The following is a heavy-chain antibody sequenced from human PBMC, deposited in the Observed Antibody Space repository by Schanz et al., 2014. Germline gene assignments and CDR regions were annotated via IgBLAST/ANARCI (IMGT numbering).Heavy chain of an antibody. CDR1: GITFSGYS. CDR3: ARDLSYYTSGSYGY. J-gene: IGHJ4*02. CDR2: ISGSSSTK. D-gene: IGHD3-10*01. V-gene: IGHV3-48*01. Sequence: VQLVESGGGVVQPGRSLRLSCAASGITFSGYSMNWVRQAPGKGLEWVSYISGSSSTKYYADSVKGRFTISRDNGKKSLYLQMNSLRAEDTAVYYCARDLSYYTSGSYGYWGQGTLVTGSS.